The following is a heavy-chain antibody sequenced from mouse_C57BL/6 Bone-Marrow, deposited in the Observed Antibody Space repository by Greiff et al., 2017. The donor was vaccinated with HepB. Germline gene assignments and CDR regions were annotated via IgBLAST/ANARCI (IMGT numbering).Heavy chain of an antibody. J-gene: IGHJ2*01. CDR2: IDPSDSYT. Sequence: QVQLQQPGAELVMPGASVKLSCKASGYTFTSYWMHWVKQRPGQGLEWIGEIDPSDSYTNYNQKFKGKSTLTVEKSSSTAYMQLSSLTSEDSAVYYCARTTHYYFDYWGQGTTLTVSS. CDR1: GYTFTSYW. CDR3: ARTTHYYFDY. D-gene: IGHD5-5*01. V-gene: IGHV1-69*01.